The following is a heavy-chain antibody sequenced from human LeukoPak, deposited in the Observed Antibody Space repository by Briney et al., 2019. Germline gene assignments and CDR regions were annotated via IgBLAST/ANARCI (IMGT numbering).Heavy chain of an antibody. V-gene: IGHV1-69*01. Sequence: SVKVSCKASGGTFSSYAISWVRQAPGQGLEWMGGILPIFGTANYAQKFQGRVTITADESTTTAYMELSRLRSEDTAVYYCAREGGSGWYYFDSWGQGTLVTVSS. CDR2: ILPIFGTA. J-gene: IGHJ4*02. CDR3: AREGGSGWYYFDS. D-gene: IGHD6-19*01. CDR1: GGTFSSYA.